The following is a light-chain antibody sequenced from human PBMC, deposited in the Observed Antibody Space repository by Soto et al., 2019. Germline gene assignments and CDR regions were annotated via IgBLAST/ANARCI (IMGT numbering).Light chain of an antibody. CDR3: QQYYDFRT. V-gene: IGKV1-5*03. Sequence: DIQMTQSPSTLSASVGDRVTITCRASQSISSWLAWYQQKPGKAPKLLIYKASSLESGVPSRFSGSGSGTEFTLTISSLQPDDYGTYYCQQYYDFRTFGQGTKVDNK. CDR1: QSISSW. J-gene: IGKJ1*01. CDR2: KAS.